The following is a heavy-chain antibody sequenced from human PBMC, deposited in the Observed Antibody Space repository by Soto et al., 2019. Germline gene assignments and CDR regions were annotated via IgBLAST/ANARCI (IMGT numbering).Heavy chain of an antibody. CDR3: AKDRRNKIFGVVIIAARMSY. CDR1: GFTFSSYA. D-gene: IGHD3-3*01. CDR2: ISGSGGST. V-gene: IGHV3-23*01. J-gene: IGHJ4*02. Sequence: GSLRLSCAASGFTFSSYAMSWVRQAPGKGLEWVSAISGSGGSTYYADSVKGRFTISRDNSKNTLYLQMNSLRAEDTAVYYCAKDRRNKIFGVVIIAARMSYWGQGTLFTVSS.